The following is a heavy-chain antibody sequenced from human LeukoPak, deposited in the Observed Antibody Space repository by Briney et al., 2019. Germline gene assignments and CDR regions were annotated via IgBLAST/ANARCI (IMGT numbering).Heavy chain of an antibody. J-gene: IGHJ4*02. V-gene: IGHV3-30*04. CDR3: TRDPILGAPDYFDY. Sequence: GGSLRLSCAASGFTFSRYEMNWVRQAPGKGLEWVAVTSPDEGLKFYGDSVKGRFTISRDNSKNTMYLQMNNLREEDTAVYYCTRDPILGAPDYFDYWGQGTLVTVSS. D-gene: IGHD1-26*01. CDR2: TSPDEGLK. CDR1: GFTFSRYE.